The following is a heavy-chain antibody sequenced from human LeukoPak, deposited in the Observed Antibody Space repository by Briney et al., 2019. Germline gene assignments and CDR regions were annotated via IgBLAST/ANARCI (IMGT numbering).Heavy chain of an antibody. J-gene: IGHJ6*03. CDR3: AKGATYYDILTGYPRGYYYYYMDV. CDR2: ISGSGGST. D-gene: IGHD3-9*01. V-gene: IGHV3-23*01. CDR1: GFTFSSYA. Sequence: PGGPLRLSCAASGFTFSSYAMSWVRQAPGKGLEWVSAISGSGGSTYYADSVKGRFTISRDNSKNTLYLQMNSLRAEDTAVYYCAKGATYYDILTGYPRGYYYYYMDVWGKGTTVTVSS.